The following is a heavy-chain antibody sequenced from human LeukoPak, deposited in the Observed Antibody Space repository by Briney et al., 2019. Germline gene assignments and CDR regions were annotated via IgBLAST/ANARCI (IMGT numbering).Heavy chain of an antibody. CDR3: ARRISPGRGDQFDY. Sequence: PSETLSLTCAVYGGSFSGYYWSWIRQPPGKGLEWIGEINHSGSTNYNPSLKSRVTISVDTSKNQFSLKLSSVTAADTAVYYCARRISPGRGDQFDYWGQGTLVTVSS. CDR1: GGSFSGYY. V-gene: IGHV4-34*01. J-gene: IGHJ4*02. D-gene: IGHD2/OR15-2a*01. CDR2: INHSGST.